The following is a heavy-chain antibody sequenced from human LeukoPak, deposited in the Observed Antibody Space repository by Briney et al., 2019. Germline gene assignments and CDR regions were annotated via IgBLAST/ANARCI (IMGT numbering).Heavy chain of an antibody. J-gene: IGHJ4*02. CDR1: GFTFSNAW. CDR3: TTDLRYYDSSGGDY. Sequence: PGGSLRLSCAASGFTFSNAWMSWVRQAPGKGLEWVGRIKSKTDGWTTDYAAPVKGRFTISRDDSKNTLYLQMNSLKTEDTAVYYCTTDLRYYDSSGGDYWGQGTLVTVSS. V-gene: IGHV3-15*01. CDR2: IKSKTDGWTT. D-gene: IGHD3-22*01.